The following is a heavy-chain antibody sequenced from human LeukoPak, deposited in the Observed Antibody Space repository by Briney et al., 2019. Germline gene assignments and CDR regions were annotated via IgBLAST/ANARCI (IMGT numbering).Heavy chain of an antibody. Sequence: GASVKVSCKASGYTFTSYGISWVRQAPGQRLEWVGWISAYNGNTNYAQKLQGRVTMTTDTSTSTAYMELRSLRSDDTAVYYCARASVTMIVVAPQPDYWGQGTLVTVSS. J-gene: IGHJ4*02. CDR1: GYTFTSYG. CDR2: ISAYNGNT. D-gene: IGHD3-22*01. V-gene: IGHV1-18*01. CDR3: ARASVTMIVVAPQPDY.